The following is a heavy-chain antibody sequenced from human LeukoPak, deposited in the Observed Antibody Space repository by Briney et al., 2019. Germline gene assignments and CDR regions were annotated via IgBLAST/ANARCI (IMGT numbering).Heavy chain of an antibody. CDR1: GDSVSSNSAA. V-gene: IGHV6-1*01. Sequence: SQTLSLTCAISGDSVSSNSAAWNWIRQSPSRGLEWLGRTYYRSKWYNGYAVSVKSRITINPDTSKNQFSLQLNSVTPEDTAVYYCARDRAPGGSSWSPLDYWGQGTLVTVSS. J-gene: IGHJ4*02. CDR3: ARDRAPGGSSWSPLDY. CDR2: TYYRSKWYN. D-gene: IGHD6-13*01.